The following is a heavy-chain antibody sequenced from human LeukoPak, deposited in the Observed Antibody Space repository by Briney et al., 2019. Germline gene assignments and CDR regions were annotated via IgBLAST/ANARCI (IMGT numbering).Heavy chain of an antibody. V-gene: IGHV1-24*01. CDR1: GYTLTVLS. Sequence: ASVKVSCKVSGYTLTVLSMHWVRQAPGKGLERMGGFDPQDGETIYAQKFQGRVTMTEDTSTDTAYMELSSLRSEDTAVYYCATARRDIVVVPAAETYFDYWGQGTLVTVSS. CDR3: ATARRDIVVVPAAETYFDY. D-gene: IGHD2-2*01. J-gene: IGHJ4*02. CDR2: FDPQDGET.